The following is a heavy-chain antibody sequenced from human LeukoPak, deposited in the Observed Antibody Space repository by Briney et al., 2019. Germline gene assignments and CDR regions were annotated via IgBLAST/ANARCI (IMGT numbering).Heavy chain of an antibody. CDR2: INHSGST. Sequence: SETLSLTCAVYGGSFSGYYWSWIRQPPGKGLEWIGEINHSGSTNYNPSLKSRVTISVDTSKNQFSLKLSSVTAADTAVYYCARRFYYDSINWGQGTLVTVSS. CDR3: ARRFYYDSIN. D-gene: IGHD3-22*01. V-gene: IGHV4-34*01. J-gene: IGHJ4*02. CDR1: GGSFSGYY.